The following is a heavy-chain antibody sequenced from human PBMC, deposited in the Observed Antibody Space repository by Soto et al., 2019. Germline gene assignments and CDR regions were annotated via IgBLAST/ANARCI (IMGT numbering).Heavy chain of an antibody. D-gene: IGHD3-22*01. V-gene: IGHV3-30*19. Sequence: PGGSLRLSCAASGFTFSSYGIHWVRQAPGKGLEWVAVISYDESNKYYADSVKGRFTISRDNSKNTLYLQMNSLRAEDTAVYYCARESVDYYDSSGYFGYWGQGTLVTVSS. CDR1: GFTFSSYG. CDR2: ISYDESNK. CDR3: ARESVDYYDSSGYFGY. J-gene: IGHJ4*02.